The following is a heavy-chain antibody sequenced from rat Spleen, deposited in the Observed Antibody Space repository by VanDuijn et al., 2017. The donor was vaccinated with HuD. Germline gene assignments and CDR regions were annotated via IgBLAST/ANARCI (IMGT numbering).Heavy chain of an antibody. J-gene: IGHJ1*01. Sequence: QVQLKESGPGLVQPSQTLSLTCTVSGFSITSYTVSWVRQPPGKGLEWIAAISSGGSTYYNSALKSRLSISRDTSKSQVFLKMNSLQTEDTAMYFCARNTYYGYNYWYFDFWGPGTMVTVSS. CDR2: ISSGGST. D-gene: IGHD1-9*01. V-gene: IGHV2-6*01. CDR3: ARNTYYGYNYWYFDF. CDR1: GFSITSYT.